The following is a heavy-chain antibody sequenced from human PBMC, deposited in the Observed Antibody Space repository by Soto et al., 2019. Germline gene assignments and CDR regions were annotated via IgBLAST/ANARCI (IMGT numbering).Heavy chain of an antibody. Sequence: ESGGGVVQPGRSLRLSCAASGFTFSSYGMHWVRQAPGKGLEWVAVISYDGSNKYYADSVKGRFTISRDNSKNTLYLQMNSLRAEDTAVYYCAKDLIAYYDSSGFDYWGQGTLVTVSS. V-gene: IGHV3-30*18. CDR3: AKDLIAYYDSSGFDY. CDR1: GFTFSSYG. D-gene: IGHD3-22*01. J-gene: IGHJ4*02. CDR2: ISYDGSNK.